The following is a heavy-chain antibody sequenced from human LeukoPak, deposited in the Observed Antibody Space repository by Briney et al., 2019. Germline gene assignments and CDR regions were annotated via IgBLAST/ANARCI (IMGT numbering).Heavy chain of an antibody. V-gene: IGHV3-21*01. CDR3: ARDPPYYDILTGYYMGDY. J-gene: IGHJ4*02. CDR1: GFTFSSYS. D-gene: IGHD3-9*01. Sequence: GGSLRLSCAASGFTFSSYSMNWVRQAPGKGLEWVSSISSSSSYIYYADSVKGRFTTSRDNAKNSLYLQMNSLRAEDTAVYYCARDPPYYDILTGYYMGDYWGQGTLVTVSS. CDR2: ISSSSSYI.